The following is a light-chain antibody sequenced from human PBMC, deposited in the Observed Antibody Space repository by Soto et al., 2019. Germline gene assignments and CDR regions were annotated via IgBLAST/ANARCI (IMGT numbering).Light chain of an antibody. CDR3: ATWDDSLNVV. J-gene: IGLJ2*01. Sequence: QSVLTQSPSASGTPGQRVSISCSGSTSNIGTNTVSWYQHVPGTAPKLLIYSNDQRPSAVPGRFSGSKSGTSASLAISGLLSEDEADYYCATWDDSLNVVLGGGTKLTVL. CDR1: TSNIGTNT. CDR2: SND. V-gene: IGLV1-44*01.